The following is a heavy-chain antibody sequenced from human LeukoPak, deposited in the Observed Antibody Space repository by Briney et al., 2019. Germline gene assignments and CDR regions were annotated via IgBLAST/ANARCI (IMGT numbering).Heavy chain of an antibody. D-gene: IGHD6-13*01. Sequence: PGGSLRLSCVASGSTLSTHWVHWVRQAPGKGLVWVSRISEDGSSASYADSVKGRFIISRDNAKNTLYLQMNSLRAEDTAVYYCAKDGELAAAGPYYFDYWGQGTLVTVSS. J-gene: IGHJ4*02. CDR3: AKDGELAAAGPYYFDY. CDR2: ISEDGSSA. CDR1: GSTLSTHW. V-gene: IGHV3-74*01.